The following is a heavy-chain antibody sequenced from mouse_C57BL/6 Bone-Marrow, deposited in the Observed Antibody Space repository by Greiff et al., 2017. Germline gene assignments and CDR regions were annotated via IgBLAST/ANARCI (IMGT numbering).Heavy chain of an antibody. CDR2: MLPGSGST. CDR1: GYTFTGYW. CDR3: ARWGYAMDY. V-gene: IGHV1-9*01. J-gene: IGHJ4*01. Sequence: QVQLQQSGAELMKPGASVKLSCQATGYTFTGYWIEWVKQRPGHGLELIGEMLPGSGSTNSNEKFKGKATVTADTSSNTAYMQLSSLTTEDSAIYYCARWGYAMDYWGQGTSVTVSS.